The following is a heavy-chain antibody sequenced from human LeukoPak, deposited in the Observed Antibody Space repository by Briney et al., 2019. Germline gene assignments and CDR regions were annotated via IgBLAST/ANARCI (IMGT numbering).Heavy chain of an antibody. CDR3: AKVYDYSSGSYYSAIDY. Sequence: PGGSLRLSCAASGFSFSDYGTNWVRQAPGKGLEWVSGISGSDGTTYYADSVKGRFTISRDNSKNTLYLQMNSLRAEDTAIYYCAKVYDYSSGSYYSAIDYWGQGTLVTVSS. J-gene: IGHJ4*02. CDR2: ISGSDGTT. D-gene: IGHD3-10*01. CDR1: GFSFSDYG. V-gene: IGHV3-23*01.